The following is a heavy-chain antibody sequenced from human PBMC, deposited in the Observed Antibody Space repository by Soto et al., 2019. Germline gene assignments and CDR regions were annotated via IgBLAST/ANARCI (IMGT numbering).Heavy chain of an antibody. D-gene: IGHD3-16*01. CDR2: IFSNAGK. V-gene: IGHV2-26*01. CDR1: GFALTNGNMG. Sequence: QVTLKESGPVLLKPTETLTLTCTVSGFALTNGNMGVTWIRQPPGKALEWLAQIFSNAGKTDSTSLKRRLSLSKDTYKSQVVLTMTIMDPVATATYYCARIGECFGDDYPGTFFSHWGQATLVTVSS. J-gene: IGHJ4*02. CDR3: ARIGECFGDDYPGTFFSH.